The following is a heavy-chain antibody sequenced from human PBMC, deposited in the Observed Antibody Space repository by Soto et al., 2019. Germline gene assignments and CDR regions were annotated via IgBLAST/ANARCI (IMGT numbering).Heavy chain of an antibody. CDR2: ISHGGST. CDR1: GGSFDPYY. D-gene: IGHD3-10*01. CDR3: ATRPGGRLLWIGEIIPAFDT. Sequence: SGTLSLTFAVYGGSFDPYYWCWIRQPPGKGLEWIGEISHGGSTNYNPSLKSRVTISVDTSKNQFSLKLSSVTAADTAVYYCATRPGGRLLWIGEIIPAFDTRGQGTLVTVPS. V-gene: IGHV4-34*01. J-gene: IGHJ5*02.